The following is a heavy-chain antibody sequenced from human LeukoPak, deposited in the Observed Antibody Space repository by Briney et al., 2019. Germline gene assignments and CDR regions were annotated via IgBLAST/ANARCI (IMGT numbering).Heavy chain of an antibody. CDR3: AREPSMVGADSPSDY. Sequence: SVKVSCKASGGTFSSYAISWVRQAPGQGLEWMGRIIPILGIANYAQKFQGRVTITADKSTSTAYMELSSLRSEDTAVYYCAREPSMVGADSPSDYWGQGTLVTVSS. V-gene: IGHV1-69*04. CDR2: IIPILGIA. J-gene: IGHJ4*02. CDR1: GGTFSSYA. D-gene: IGHD1-26*01.